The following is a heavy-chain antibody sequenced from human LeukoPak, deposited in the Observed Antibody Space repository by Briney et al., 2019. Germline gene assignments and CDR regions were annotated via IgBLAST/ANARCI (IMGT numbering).Heavy chain of an antibody. CDR1: GFTFNTYG. V-gene: IGHV3-30*18. D-gene: IGHD2-2*01. CDR3: AKAAYCTSTSCHFSGYAQRPLDS. CDR2: ISKDGSSK. Sequence: GRSLRLSCVASGFTFNTYGMHWVRQAPGKGLEWVAGISKDGSSKDYADSEKGRFTNSRDNSKNTMYLQMNSLRVEDTAVYYCAKAAYCTSTSCHFSGYAQRPLDSWGQGTLVTVSS. J-gene: IGHJ4*02.